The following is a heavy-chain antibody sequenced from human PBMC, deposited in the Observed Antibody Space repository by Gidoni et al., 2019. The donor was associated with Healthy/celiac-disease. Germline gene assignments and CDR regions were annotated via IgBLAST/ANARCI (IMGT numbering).Heavy chain of an antibody. D-gene: IGHD3-22*01. CDR3: ARGDYYDSSGYLLYYGMDV. CDR2: IIPIFGTA. Sequence: QVQLVQSGAEVKKPGSSVKVSCKASGGTVSSYAISWVRQAPGQGLEWMGGIIPIFGTANYAQKFQGRVTITADESTSTAYMELSSLRSEDTAVYYCARGDYYDSSGYLLYYGMDVWGQGTTVTVSS. CDR1: GGTVSSYA. V-gene: IGHV1-69*01. J-gene: IGHJ6*02.